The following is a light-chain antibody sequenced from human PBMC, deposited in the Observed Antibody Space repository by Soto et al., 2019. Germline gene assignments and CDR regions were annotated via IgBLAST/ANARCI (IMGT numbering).Light chain of an antibody. J-gene: IGKJ1*01. CDR2: GAS. CDR3: QQYAVSPPT. CDR1: QSVSARY. V-gene: IGKV3-20*01. Sequence: MVLTQSPGTLSWSPGARATFSCRASQSVSARYVAWYQRKPGQAPRLLIYGASNRATDIPVRFSASGSGTGFPLTITRLEPEDFAVYICQQYAVSPPTFGLGTKVEFK.